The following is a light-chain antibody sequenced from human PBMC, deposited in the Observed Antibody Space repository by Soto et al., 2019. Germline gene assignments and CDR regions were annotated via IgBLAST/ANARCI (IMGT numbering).Light chain of an antibody. CDR2: SAS. CDR1: QTISSW. J-gene: IGKJ1*01. Sequence: DILMTHSPSTLSASVLYTVAITFRASQTISSWVAWYQQKPGQAPKLLIYSASTLQSGVPSRFSGSGSGPDFTLSISSLQTEDFGTYYCQKANSFPWKFGQGTKVDIK. CDR3: QKANSFPWK. V-gene: IGKV1-12*01.